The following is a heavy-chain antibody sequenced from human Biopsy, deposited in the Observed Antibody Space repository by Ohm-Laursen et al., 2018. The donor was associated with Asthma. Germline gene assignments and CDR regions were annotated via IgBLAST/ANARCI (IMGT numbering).Heavy chain of an antibody. CDR3: AKITTDRQKANNWFDP. Sequence: SLRLSCTASGFAFNNSSMTWVRQAPGKGLEWVSSISASGVRTFYADSVKGRFTVSRDSSRNTLYLQLSTLRVEDTAVYFGAKITTDRQKANNWFDPWGQGTLVTVSS. CDR2: ISASGVRT. V-gene: IGHV3-23*01. CDR1: GFAFNNSS. J-gene: IGHJ5*02. D-gene: IGHD3-22*01.